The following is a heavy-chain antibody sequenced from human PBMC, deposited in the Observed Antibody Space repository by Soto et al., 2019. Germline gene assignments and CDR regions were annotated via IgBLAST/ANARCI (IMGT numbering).Heavy chain of an antibody. J-gene: IGHJ6*02. CDR3: ARTNTEMATITDYYYGMDV. Sequence: PSETLSLTCTVSGGSISSSSYYWGWIRQPPGKGLEWIGSIYYSGSTYYNPSLKSRVTISVDTSKNQFSLKLSSVTAADTAVYYCARTNTEMATITDYYYGMDVWGQGTTVTVS. V-gene: IGHV4-39*01. D-gene: IGHD5-12*01. CDR2: IYYSGST. CDR1: GGSISSSSYY.